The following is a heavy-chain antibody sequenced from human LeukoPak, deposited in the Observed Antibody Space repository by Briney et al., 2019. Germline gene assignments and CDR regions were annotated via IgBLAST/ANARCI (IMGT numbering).Heavy chain of an antibody. J-gene: IGHJ5*02. CDR2: ISSTSTSI. CDR1: GFTFSFST. Sequence: GGSLRLSCAASGFTFSFSTMNWVRQAPGKGLEWVSSISSTSTSINYADSVRGRFTISRDNAKNSLYLQMSSLRAEDTAVYYCARSLEVDPWGQETLVTVSS. CDR3: ARSLEVDP. V-gene: IGHV3-21*01.